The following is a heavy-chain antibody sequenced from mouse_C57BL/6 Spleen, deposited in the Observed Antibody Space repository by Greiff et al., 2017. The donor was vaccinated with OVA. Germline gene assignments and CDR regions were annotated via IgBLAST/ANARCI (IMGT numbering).Heavy chain of an antibody. J-gene: IGHJ1*03. CDR3: TRSADYCGSSYGYFDV. Sequence: QVQLQQSGAELVRPGASVTLSCKASGYTFTDYEMHWVKQTPVHGLEWIGAIDPETGGTAYNQKFKGKAILTADKSSSTAYMELRSLTSEDSAVYYCTRSADYCGSSYGYFDVWGTGTTVTVSS. CDR1: GYTFTDYE. D-gene: IGHD1-1*01. CDR2: IDPETGGT. V-gene: IGHV1-15*01.